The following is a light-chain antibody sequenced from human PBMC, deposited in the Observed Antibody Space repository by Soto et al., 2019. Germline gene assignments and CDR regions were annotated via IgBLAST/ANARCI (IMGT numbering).Light chain of an antibody. CDR2: EVT. CDR3: TSYTSSITRYV. Sequence: QSALTQPASVSGSLGQSITISCTGTRTDIGGYNYVSWYQQYPGKAPKLVICEVTSRPSGISDRFSGSKSGNTASLTISGLQAEDEADYFCTSYTSSITRYVFGAGTKLTVL. V-gene: IGLV2-14*01. CDR1: RTDIGGYNY. J-gene: IGLJ1*01.